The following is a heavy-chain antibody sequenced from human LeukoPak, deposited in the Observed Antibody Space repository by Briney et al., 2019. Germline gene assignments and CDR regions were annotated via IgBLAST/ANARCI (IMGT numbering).Heavy chain of an antibody. D-gene: IGHD5-24*01. J-gene: IGHJ5*02. CDR2: ISPSGGST. V-gene: IGHV1-46*01. Sequence: ASVKVSCKASGYSFTSNYMHWVRQAPGQGPEWMGVISPSGGSTTYAQKFQGRVTLTRDMSTSTDYSELSSLRSEDTAVYYCARDNSVRDEARWFNPWGQGTLVTVSS. CDR3: ARDNSVRDEARWFNP. CDR1: GYSFTSNY.